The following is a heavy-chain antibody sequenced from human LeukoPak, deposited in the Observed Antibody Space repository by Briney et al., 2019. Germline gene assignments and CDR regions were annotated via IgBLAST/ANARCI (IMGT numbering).Heavy chain of an antibody. J-gene: IGHJ4*02. V-gene: IGHV4-38-2*02. D-gene: IGHD3-10*01. Sequence: SETLSLTCTVSGYSISSGYYWGWIRQAPGKGLEWIGSIYNSGSTYYNPSLKSRVTISVDTSKNQFSLKLSSVTAADTAVYYCARGRGGLLWFGEFNSWGQGTLVTVSS. CDR3: ARGRGGLLWFGEFNS. CDR1: GYSISSGYY. CDR2: IYNSGST.